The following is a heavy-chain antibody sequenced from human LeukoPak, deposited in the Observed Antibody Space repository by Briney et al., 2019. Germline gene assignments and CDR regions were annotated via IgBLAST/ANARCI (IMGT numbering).Heavy chain of an antibody. V-gene: IGHV4-34*01. CDR3: ANPRGRSGNIVVVVAADVYYGMDV. Sequence: KPSETLSLTCAVYGGSFSGYYWSWIRQPPGKGLEWIGEINHSGSTNYNPSLKSRVTISVDTSKNQISLKLSSVTAADTAVYYCANPRGRSGNIVVVVAADVYYGMDVWGQGTTVTVSS. D-gene: IGHD2-15*01. CDR2: INHSGST. CDR1: GGSFSGYY. J-gene: IGHJ6*02.